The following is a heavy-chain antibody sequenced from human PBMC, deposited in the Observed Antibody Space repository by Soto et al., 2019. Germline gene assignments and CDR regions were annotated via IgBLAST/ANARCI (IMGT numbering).Heavy chain of an antibody. CDR3: AREFDFDWLLSGFSSHFDF. CDR2: INTDGSAT. V-gene: IGHV3-74*01. D-gene: IGHD3-9*01. Sequence: GGSLRLSCAASGFTSSSHWMHWVRQVPGKGLAWVARINTDGSATNYADSVEGRFTISRDNAKNTVYLQMNGLGVEDTALYYCAREFDFDWLLSGFSSHFDFWGQGALVTVSS. J-gene: IGHJ4*02. CDR1: GFTSSSHW.